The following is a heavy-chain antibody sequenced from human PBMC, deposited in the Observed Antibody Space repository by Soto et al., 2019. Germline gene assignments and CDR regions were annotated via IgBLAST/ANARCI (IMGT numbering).Heavy chain of an antibody. CDR2: INHSGST. J-gene: IGHJ4*02. D-gene: IGHD5-12*01. CDR1: GGSFSGYY. V-gene: IGHV4-34*01. CDR3: ARCLLYGGYDLRIYY. Sequence: SETLSLTCAVYGGSFSGYYWSWIRQPPGKGLEWIGEINHSGSTNYNPSLKSRVTISVDTSKNQFSLKLSSVTAADTAVYYCARCLLYGGYDLRIYYRARGSPVT.